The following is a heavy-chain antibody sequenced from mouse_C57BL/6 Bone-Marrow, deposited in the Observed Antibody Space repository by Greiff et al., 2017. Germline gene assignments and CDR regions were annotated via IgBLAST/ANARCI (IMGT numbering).Heavy chain of an antibody. J-gene: IGHJ2*01. D-gene: IGHD1-1*01. CDR3: ARGLSITGDFDY. V-gene: IGHV5-4*03. CDR1: GFTFSSYA. CDR2: ISDGGSYT. Sequence: EVMLVESGGGLVKPGGSLKLSCAASGFTFSSYAMSWVRQTPEKRLEWVATISDGGSYTYDPDNVKGRFTISRDNAKNNLYLQMSHLKSEDTAMYYCARGLSITGDFDYWGQGTTLTFSS.